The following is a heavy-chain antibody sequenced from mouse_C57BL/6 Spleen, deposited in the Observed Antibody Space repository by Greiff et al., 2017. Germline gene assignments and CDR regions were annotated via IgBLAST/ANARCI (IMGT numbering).Heavy chain of an antibody. J-gene: IGHJ4*01. V-gene: IGHV5-6*02. CDR3: ARLTTVVDYAMDY. Sequence: DVMLVESGGDLVKPGGSLKLSCAASGFTFSSYGMSWVRQTPDKRLEWVATISSGGSYIYYPDSVKGRFTISRDNAKNTLYLQMSSLKSEDTAMYYCARLTTVVDYAMDYWGQGTSVTVSS. CDR1: GFTFSSYG. D-gene: IGHD1-1*01. CDR2: ISSGGSYI.